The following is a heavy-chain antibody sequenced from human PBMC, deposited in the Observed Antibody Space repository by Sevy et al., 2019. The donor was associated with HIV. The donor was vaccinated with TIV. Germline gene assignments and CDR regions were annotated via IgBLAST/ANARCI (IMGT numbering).Heavy chain of an antibody. Sequence: GGSLRLPCAASGFTFSNYAMSWVRQAPGKGLEWVSGISGSGGSTYYADSVKGRFTISRDNSKNTLYLQMSSLRAEDTAVYYCARNPGYCSGGTCYWYFDLWGRGTLVTVSS. V-gene: IGHV3-23*01. CDR2: ISGSGGST. J-gene: IGHJ2*01. CDR3: ARNPGYCSGGTCYWYFDL. CDR1: GFTFSNYA. D-gene: IGHD2-15*01.